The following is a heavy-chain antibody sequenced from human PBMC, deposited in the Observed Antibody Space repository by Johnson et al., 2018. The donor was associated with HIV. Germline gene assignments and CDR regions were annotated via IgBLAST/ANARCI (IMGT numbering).Heavy chain of an antibody. CDR2: IWYDGSNN. J-gene: IGHJ3*02. CDR1: GFTFSSYG. CDR3: AKPPSMGADAFDI. V-gene: IGHV3-33*06. D-gene: IGHD3-16*01. Sequence: QVQLVESGGGVVQPGRSLRLSCAASGFTFSSYGMHWVRQAPGKGLEWVAVIWYDGSNNYYAESLRGRFNISRDNPKNTLYLQMNSLRAEDTGVYYCAKPPSMGADAFDIWGQGTMVTVSS.